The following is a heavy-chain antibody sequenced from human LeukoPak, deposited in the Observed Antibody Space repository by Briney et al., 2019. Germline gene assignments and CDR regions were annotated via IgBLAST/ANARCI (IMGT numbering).Heavy chain of an antibody. V-gene: IGHV1-2*02. J-gene: IGHJ4*02. CDR2: INPNSGGT. CDR1: GYTFTGYY. D-gene: IGHD3-10*01. Sequence: GASVKVSCKASGYTFTGYYVHWVRQAPGQGLEWMGWINPNSGGTNYAQKFQGRVTMTRDTSISTAYVELSRLRSDDTAVYYCARGGSGTYYNHFDYWGQGALVTVSS. CDR3: ARGGSGTYYNHFDY.